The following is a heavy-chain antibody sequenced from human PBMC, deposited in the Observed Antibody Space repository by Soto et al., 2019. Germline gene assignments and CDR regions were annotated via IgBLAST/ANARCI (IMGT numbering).Heavy chain of an antibody. CDR3: ARVWSPYRYETTFDY. J-gene: IGHJ4*02. D-gene: IGHD1-7*01. CDR1: GGTFISYS. Sequence: QVQLVQSGAEVKKPGSSVKVSCQASGGTFISYSTSWVRQAPGQGLEWMGGIIPMLGKANYAQEYQGRVTITADESTSTVYMELRGLRSEDTAVYYCARVWSPYRYETTFDYWGQGTQVTVSS. CDR2: IIPMLGKA. V-gene: IGHV1-69*11.